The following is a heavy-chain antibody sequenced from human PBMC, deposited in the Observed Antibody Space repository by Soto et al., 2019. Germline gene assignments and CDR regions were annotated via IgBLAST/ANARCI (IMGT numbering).Heavy chain of an antibody. D-gene: IGHD5-12*01. CDR1: GYSFTAYY. CDR2: INPNTGGT. V-gene: IGHV1-2*04. CDR3: ARDLVAASHSDS. Sequence: QVQLVQSGAEVKKPGASVKVSCKASGYSFTAYYMHWVRQAPGQGLEWMGWINPNTGGTHYAQKFEGWVTMTRDTSISTAYMELRRLKSDDTAAYYCARDLVAASHSDSWGQGTLVTVSS. J-gene: IGHJ4*02.